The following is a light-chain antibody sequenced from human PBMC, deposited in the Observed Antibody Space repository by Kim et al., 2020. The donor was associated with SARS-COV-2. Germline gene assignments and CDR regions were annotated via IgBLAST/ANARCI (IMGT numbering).Light chain of an antibody. J-gene: IGLJ1*01. Sequence: QSSTSSCTGSSSDVGSYDYDTCYQQHPGKAPKLMIYAVSNRRSGVSDRVSGAKCTNTASLTISGLQAEDEADCNCSSYTRSSTDYVCGAGTKVTV. V-gene: IGLV2-14*04. CDR2: AVS. CDR3: SSYTRSSTDYV. CDR1: SSDVGSYDY.